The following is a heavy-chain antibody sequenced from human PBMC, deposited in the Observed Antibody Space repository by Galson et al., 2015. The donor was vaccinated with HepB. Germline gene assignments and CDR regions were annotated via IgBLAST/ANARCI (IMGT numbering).Heavy chain of an antibody. CDR1: GGTFSNYA. D-gene: IGHD3-10*01. CDR3: ALGGNYGSY. V-gene: IGHV1-69*13. CDR2: IIPIFTTT. J-gene: IGHJ4*02. Sequence: SVKVSCKVSGGTFSNYALNWVRQAPGQGLEWVGRIIPIFTTTKYAQRFQDRVTITAYESTSTVYMKLTSLKSEDAAMYYCALGGNYGSYWGEGTLVTVSS.